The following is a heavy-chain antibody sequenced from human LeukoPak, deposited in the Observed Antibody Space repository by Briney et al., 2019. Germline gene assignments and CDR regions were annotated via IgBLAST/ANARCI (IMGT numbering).Heavy chain of an antibody. V-gene: IGHV1-18*01. CDR2: ISAYNGNT. D-gene: IGHD3-22*01. Sequence: ASVKVSCKASGYTFTSYGISWVRQAPGQGLEWMGWISAYNGNTNYAQKLQGRVTMTTDTSTSTAYMELRSLRSDDTAVYYCARVMGPGMIVVVIPNDAFDIWGQGTMVTVSS. J-gene: IGHJ3*02. CDR1: GYTFTSYG. CDR3: ARVMGPGMIVVVIPNDAFDI.